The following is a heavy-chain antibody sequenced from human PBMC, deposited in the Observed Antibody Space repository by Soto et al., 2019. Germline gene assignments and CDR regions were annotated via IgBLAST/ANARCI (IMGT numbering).Heavy chain of an antibody. CDR3: ARGGEVTTSALDY. CDR1: GFTFSSYS. J-gene: IGHJ4*02. Sequence: EVQLVESGGGLVKPGGSLRLSCAASGFTFSSYSMNWVRQAPGKGLEWVSSISSSSSYIYYADSVKGRFTISRDNAKNSLYLQMNSLRAEDTAVYYCARGGEVTTSALDYWGQGTLVTVSS. V-gene: IGHV3-21*01. D-gene: IGHD4-4*01. CDR2: ISSSSSYI.